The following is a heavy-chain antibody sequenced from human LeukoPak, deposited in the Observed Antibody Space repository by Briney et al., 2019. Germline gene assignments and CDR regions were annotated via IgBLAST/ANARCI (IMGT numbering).Heavy chain of an antibody. CDR3: ARLLRGNSGGYY. CDR2: IYYSRNT. CDR1: GGSIISSSHY. Sequence: SETLSLTCTVTGGSIISSSHYWGWIRQPPGKGLECIGSIYYSRNTYYNPSRNSRVAISVDTYKNQFSLKLSSVNAADTAVDYCARLLRGNSGGYYWGQGTLVTVSS. V-gene: IGHV4-39*01. J-gene: IGHJ4*02. D-gene: IGHD2-15*01.